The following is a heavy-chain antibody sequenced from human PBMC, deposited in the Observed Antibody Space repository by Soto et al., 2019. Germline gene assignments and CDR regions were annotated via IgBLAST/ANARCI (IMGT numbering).Heavy chain of an antibody. CDR1: GGSISSSSYY. J-gene: IGHJ6*03. Sequence: QLQLQESGPGLVKPSETLSLTCTVSGGSISSSSYYWGWIRQPPGKGLEWIGSIYYSGSTYYNPALKRRVPISVDTSKNQFSLKLSSVTAADTAVYYCAGKVYCSSTSCYYYYYYMDVWGKGTTVTVSS. D-gene: IGHD2-2*01. CDR3: AGKVYCSSTSCYYYYYYMDV. V-gene: IGHV4-39*01. CDR2: IYYSGST.